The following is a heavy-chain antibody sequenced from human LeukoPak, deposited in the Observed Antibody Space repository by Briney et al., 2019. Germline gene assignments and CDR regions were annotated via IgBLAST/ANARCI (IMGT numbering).Heavy chain of an antibody. V-gene: IGHV3-30-3*01. D-gene: IGHD3-22*01. CDR1: GFTFSSFS. J-gene: IGHJ6*02. Sequence: PGRSLRLSCAASGFTFSSFSIHWVRQAPCKGLEWVAVISYGGSDKYYADSVKGRFTISRDNSKNTLYLQMNSLRVEDTAVYYCARGYDSSGYRAPYYYYGMDVWGQGTTVTVSS. CDR2: ISYGGSDK. CDR3: ARGYDSSGYRAPYYYYGMDV.